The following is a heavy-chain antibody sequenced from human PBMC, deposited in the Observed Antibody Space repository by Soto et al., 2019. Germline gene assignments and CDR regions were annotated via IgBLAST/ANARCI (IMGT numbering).Heavy chain of an antibody. Sequence: EVQLVESGGGLVQPGGSLRLSCAASGFTFSDHYMDWVRQAPGKGLEWVAQIKHRGESYTAEYAASVRGRVTVSRDDSKSLVYLEIDSLKTGEPAVYFCAHVGSGIPWGQGTLVTVSS. CDR3: AHVGSGIP. J-gene: IGHJ5*02. CDR1: GFTFSDHY. V-gene: IGHV3-72*01. D-gene: IGHD3-10*01. CDR2: IKHRGESYTA.